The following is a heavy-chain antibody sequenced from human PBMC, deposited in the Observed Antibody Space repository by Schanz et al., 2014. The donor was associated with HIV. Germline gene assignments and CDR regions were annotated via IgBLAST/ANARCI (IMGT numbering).Heavy chain of an antibody. CDR3: AKPEYDSSGNSQSHFDY. Sequence: EVQLVESGGDLVKPGGSLRLSCTASGFTFNNYAMTWVRQAPGKGLEWVSSITESGGRTYYADSVNGRFTISRDNSKNTLYLQMTTLRTEDTAVYYCAKPEYDSSGNSQSHFDYWGQGTLVTVSS. J-gene: IGHJ4*02. CDR2: ITESGGRT. V-gene: IGHV3-23*04. CDR1: GFTFNNYA. D-gene: IGHD3-22*01.